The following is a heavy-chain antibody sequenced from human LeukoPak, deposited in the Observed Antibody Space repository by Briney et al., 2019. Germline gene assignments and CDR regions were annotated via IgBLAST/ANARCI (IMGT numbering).Heavy chain of an antibody. Sequence: GGSLRLSCAASGFTFSSYWMSWVRQAPGKGLVWVSRINPDGTTTSYADSVKGRFTISRDNAKDTVYLQMNSLRAEDTAVYYCARVSIGWYSFDYWGQGTLVTVSS. D-gene: IGHD6-19*01. CDR2: INPDGTTT. V-gene: IGHV3-74*01. CDR3: ARVSIGWYSFDY. J-gene: IGHJ4*02. CDR1: GFTFSSYW.